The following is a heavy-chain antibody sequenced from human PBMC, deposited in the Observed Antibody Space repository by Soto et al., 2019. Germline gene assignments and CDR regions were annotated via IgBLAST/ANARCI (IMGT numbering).Heavy chain of an antibody. Sequence: SETLSLTCTVSGGSISSYYWSWIRQPPGKGLERIGYIYYSGSTNYNPSLKSRVTISVDTSKNQFSLKLSSVTAADTAVYYCARRRIAAVGYYYYYMDVWGKGTTVTVSS. CDR2: IYYSGST. D-gene: IGHD6-13*01. CDR3: ARRRIAAVGYYYYYMDV. J-gene: IGHJ6*03. CDR1: GGSISSYY. V-gene: IGHV4-59*08.